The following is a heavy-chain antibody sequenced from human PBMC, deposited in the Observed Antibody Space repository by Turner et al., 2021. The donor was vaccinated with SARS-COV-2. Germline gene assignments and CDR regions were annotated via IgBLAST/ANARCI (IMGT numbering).Heavy chain of an antibody. V-gene: IGHV3-53*01. D-gene: IGHD2-15*01. CDR2: IYSGGST. CDR3: ARDLAYYGMDV. J-gene: IGHJ6*02. Sequence: EVQLVEPGGGLIQPGGSLRLSCAASGFTVSSNYMSWVRQAPGQGLEWVSVIYSGGSTVYADSVKGRFTISRDNSKNTLYLQMNSLRAEDTAVYYCARDLAYYGMDVWGQGTTVTVSS. CDR1: GFTVSSNY.